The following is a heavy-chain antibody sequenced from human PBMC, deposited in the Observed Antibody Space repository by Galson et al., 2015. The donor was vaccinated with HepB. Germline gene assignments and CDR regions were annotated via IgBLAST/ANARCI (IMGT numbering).Heavy chain of an antibody. J-gene: IGHJ3*02. D-gene: IGHD4-23*01. V-gene: IGHV3-33*01. CDR2: IWYDGSNK. CDR1: GFTFSSYG. CDR3: ARSSPRTTVAPGNAFDI. Sequence: SLRLSCAASGFTFSSYGMHWVRQAPGKGLEWVAVIWYDGSNKYYADSVKGRFTISRDNSKNTLYLQMNSLRAEDTAVYYCARSSPRTTVAPGNAFDIWGQGTMVTVSS.